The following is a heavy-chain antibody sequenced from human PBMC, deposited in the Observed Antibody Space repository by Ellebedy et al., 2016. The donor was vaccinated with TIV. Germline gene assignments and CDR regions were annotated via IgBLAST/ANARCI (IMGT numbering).Heavy chain of an antibody. CDR1: DGSISSSSYY. J-gene: IGHJ4*02. CDR2: INHSGST. CDR3: ARCPGDTAMVTCYFDY. D-gene: IGHD5-18*01. Sequence: MPSETLSLTCTVSDGSISSSSYYWSWIRQPPGKGLEWIGEINHSGSTNYNPFLKSRVTVSVDTSKNQFSLKLSSVTAADTAVYYCARCPGDTAMVTCYFDYWGQGTLVTVSS. V-gene: IGHV4-39*07.